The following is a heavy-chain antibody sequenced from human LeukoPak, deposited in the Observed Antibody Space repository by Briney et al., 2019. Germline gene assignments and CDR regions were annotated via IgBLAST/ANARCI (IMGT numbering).Heavy chain of an antibody. CDR3: ARDEGSTYNQLDY. V-gene: IGHV1-2*02. Sequence: VASVKVSCKASGYTFDNFYIHWVRQAPGQGPEWMGWINGNDGSTNYAQKFQGRVTMTRVTAISTVYMDLSGLRPDDTAIYYCARDEGSTYNQLDYWGQGTLVTVSS. CDR2: INGNDGST. J-gene: IGHJ4*02. D-gene: IGHD1-14*01. CDR1: GYTFDNFY.